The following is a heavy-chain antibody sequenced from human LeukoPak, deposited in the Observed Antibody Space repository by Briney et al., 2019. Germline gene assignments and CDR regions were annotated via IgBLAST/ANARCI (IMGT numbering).Heavy chain of an antibody. CDR2: IYYSGST. CDR3: GATLRHSYNRYCDL. CDR1: GRSISSYY. D-gene: IGHD4-17*01. J-gene: IGHJ2*01. Sequence: TASETLSLACTVSGRSISSYYWGWIRQPPGRGLEWIGYIYYSGSTNYNTSLKSRVTISGATPKNQFSRKLSSVTAADAAVYYCGATLRHSYNRYCDLWGRGTRVTVSS. V-gene: IGHV4-59*01.